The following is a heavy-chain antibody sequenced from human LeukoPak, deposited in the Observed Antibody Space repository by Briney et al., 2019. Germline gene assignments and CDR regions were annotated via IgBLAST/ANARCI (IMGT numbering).Heavy chain of an antibody. Sequence: PGGSLRLSCAASGFTFSSYAMSWVPQAPGQGLEWLSAISGRGGSTHHADSVKGRFSISRDNSKPTLYLQMNSLRAEDTAVYYCAKDIEVSITGHYFDLWGRGTLVTVSS. CDR2: ISGRGGST. V-gene: IGHV3-23*01. CDR3: AKDIEVSITGHYFDL. D-gene: IGHD2/OR15-2a*01. J-gene: IGHJ2*01. CDR1: GFTFSSYA.